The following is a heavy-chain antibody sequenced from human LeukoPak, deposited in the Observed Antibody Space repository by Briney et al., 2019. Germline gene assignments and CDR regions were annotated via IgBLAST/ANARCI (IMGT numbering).Heavy chain of an antibody. Sequence: GGSLRLSCAASGFTFSSYAMSWVRQAPGKGLEWVSAISGSGGSTYYADSVKGRFTISRDNSKNTLYLQMNSLRAEDTAVYYCARERHHYGSGRYSMINSYYYYYGMDVWGQGTTVTVSS. V-gene: IGHV3-23*01. CDR3: ARERHHYGSGRYSMINSYYYYYGMDV. CDR1: GFTFSSYA. D-gene: IGHD3-10*01. CDR2: ISGSGGST. J-gene: IGHJ6*02.